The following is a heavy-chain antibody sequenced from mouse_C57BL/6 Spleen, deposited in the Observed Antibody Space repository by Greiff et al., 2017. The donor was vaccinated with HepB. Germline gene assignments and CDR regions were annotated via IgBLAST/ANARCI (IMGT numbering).Heavy chain of an antibody. V-gene: IGHV1-4*01. D-gene: IGHD6-2*01. CDR3: AKASPTGYFDD. CDR1: GYTFTSYS. J-gene: IGHJ2*01. CDR2: INPSSGDT. Sequence: QVQLQQSGAELARPGASVKMSCKASGYTFTSYSMHWVKQRPGQGLEWIGYINPSSGDTKYNQKFKDKATLTADKSYSTAYMQLSSLTSEDSAVYYCAKASPTGYFDDWGQGTTLTVSS.